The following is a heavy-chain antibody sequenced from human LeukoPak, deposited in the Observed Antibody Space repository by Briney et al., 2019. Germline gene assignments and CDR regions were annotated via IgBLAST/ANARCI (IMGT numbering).Heavy chain of an antibody. D-gene: IGHD2-15*01. J-gene: IGHJ3*02. CDR1: GYTFTSYA. CDR2: INAGNSNT. CDR3: AMRMPQSLTPGAFDI. Sequence: ASVKVSCKASGYTFTSYAMHWVRQAPGQRLEWMGWINAGNSNTKYSQKFQGRVTITRDTSASTAYMELSSLRSEDTAVYYCAMRMPQSLTPGAFDIWGQGTMVTVSS. V-gene: IGHV1-3*01.